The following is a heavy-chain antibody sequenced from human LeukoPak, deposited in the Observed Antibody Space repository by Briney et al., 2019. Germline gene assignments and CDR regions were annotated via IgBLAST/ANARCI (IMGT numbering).Heavy chain of an antibody. CDR1: GGSFSGYY. V-gene: IGHV4-34*01. Sequence: SETLSLTCAVYGGSFSGYYWSWIRQPPGKGLEWIGEINHSGSTNYNPSLKSRVTISVDTSKNQFSLKLSSVTAADTAVYYCAREVRYSHAFDIWGQGTMVTVSS. J-gene: IGHJ3*02. CDR2: INHSGST. D-gene: IGHD3-9*01. CDR3: AREVRYSHAFDI.